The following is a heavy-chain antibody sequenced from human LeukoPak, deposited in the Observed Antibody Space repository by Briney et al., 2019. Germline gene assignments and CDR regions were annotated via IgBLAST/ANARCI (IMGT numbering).Heavy chain of an antibody. Sequence: SVKVSCKASGGTFSSYAISWVRQAPGQGLEWMGRIIPIFGIANYAQKFQGRVTITADKSTSTAYMELSSLRSEDTAVYYCARDSGSIHGSSGYPHYYGMDVWGQGTTVTVSS. CDR3: ARDSGSIHGSSGYPHYYGMDV. CDR2: IIPIFGIA. V-gene: IGHV1-69*04. CDR1: GGTFSSYA. J-gene: IGHJ6*02. D-gene: IGHD3-22*01.